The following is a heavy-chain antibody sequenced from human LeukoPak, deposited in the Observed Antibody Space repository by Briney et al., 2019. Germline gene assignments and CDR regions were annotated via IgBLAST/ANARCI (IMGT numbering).Heavy chain of an antibody. J-gene: IGHJ4*02. CDR3: ASVVPAAIEEGYY. Sequence: PGGSLRLSCAASGFTFSSYSMNWVRQAPGKGLEWVSSISSGSSYIYYADSVKGRFTISRDNAKNSLYLQMNSLRAEDTAVYYCASVVPAAIEEGYYWGQGTLVTVSS. CDR1: GFTFSSYS. V-gene: IGHV3-21*01. D-gene: IGHD2-2*02. CDR2: ISSGSSYI.